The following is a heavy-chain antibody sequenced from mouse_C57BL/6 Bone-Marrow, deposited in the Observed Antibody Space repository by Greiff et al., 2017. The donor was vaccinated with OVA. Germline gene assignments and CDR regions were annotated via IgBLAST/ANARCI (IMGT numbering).Heavy chain of an antibody. V-gene: IGHV1-69*01. CDR1: GYTFTSYW. CDR3: ARSANWVGAY. D-gene: IGHD4-1*01. Sequence: VQLQQPGAELVMPGASVKLSCKASGYTFTSYWMHWVKQRPGQGLEWIGEIDPSDSYTNYNQKFKGKSTLTVDKSSSTAYMQLSSLTSEDSAVYYCARSANWVGAYWGQGTLVTVSA. J-gene: IGHJ3*01. CDR2: IDPSDSYT.